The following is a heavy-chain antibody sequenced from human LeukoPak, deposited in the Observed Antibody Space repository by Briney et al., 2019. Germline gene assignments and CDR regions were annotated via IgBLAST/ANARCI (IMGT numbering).Heavy chain of an antibody. V-gene: IGHV2-5*02. J-gene: IGHJ5*02. CDR1: GFSLSTSGVG. CDR3: VRNPEYGSGSSTWFDP. Sequence: SGPTLVKPTQTLTLTCTFSGFSLSTSGVGVGWIRQPPGKALEWLALIYWDDDKRYSPFLKSRLTISKDTSNNQVVLSMTNMEPVDTATYYCVRNPEYGSGSSTWFDPWGPGTLVTVSS. D-gene: IGHD3-10*01. CDR2: IYWDDDK.